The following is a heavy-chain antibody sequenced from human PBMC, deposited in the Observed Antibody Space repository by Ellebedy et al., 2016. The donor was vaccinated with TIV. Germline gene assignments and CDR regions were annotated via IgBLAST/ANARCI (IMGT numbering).Heavy chain of an antibody. Sequence: SGPTLVKPTQTLTLTCTFSGFSLSTSGMCVSWIRQPPGKALEWLALIDWDDDKYYSTSLKTRLTISKDTSKNQVVLTMTNMDPVDTATYYCARIRRSNWNYGYYYYGMDVWGQGTTVTVSS. D-gene: IGHD1-7*01. V-gene: IGHV2-70*01. J-gene: IGHJ6*02. CDR1: GFSLSTSGMC. CDR2: IDWDDDK. CDR3: ARIRRSNWNYGYYYYGMDV.